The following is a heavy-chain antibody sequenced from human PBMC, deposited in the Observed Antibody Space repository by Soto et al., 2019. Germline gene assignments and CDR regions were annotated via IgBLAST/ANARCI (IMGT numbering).Heavy chain of an antibody. J-gene: IGHJ3*02. CDR2: ISSDGNNQ. CDR1: GFTSSSFV. CDR3: AKERGVLDAFDI. V-gene: IGHV3-30*18. Sequence: QVQLVESGGGVVQPGRSLRLSCAASGFTSSSFVIHWVRQAPGKGLEWLAVISSDGNNQYYSDSVKGRFTISRDNSKNTLYLQVKSLRAEDTSVYFCAKERGVLDAFDIWGQGTMVTVSS. D-gene: IGHD3-10*01.